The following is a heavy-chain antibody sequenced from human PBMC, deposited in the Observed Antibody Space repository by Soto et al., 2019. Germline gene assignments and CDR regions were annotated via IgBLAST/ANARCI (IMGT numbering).Heavy chain of an antibody. D-gene: IGHD2-15*01. CDR3: ARDSGCSGGSCYEYYFDP. Sequence: SETLSLTCTVSGGSISSYYWSWIRQPPGKGLEWIGYIYYSGSTNYNPSLKSRVTISVETSKNQFSLKLSSVTAADTAVYYCARDSGCSGGSCYEYYFDPWGQGTLVTVSS. J-gene: IGHJ4*02. CDR1: GGSISSYY. V-gene: IGHV4-59*01. CDR2: IYYSGST.